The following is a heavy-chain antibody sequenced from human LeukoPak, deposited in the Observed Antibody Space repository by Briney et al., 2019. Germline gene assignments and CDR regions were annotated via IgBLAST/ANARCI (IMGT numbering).Heavy chain of an antibody. CDR2: IHSGDSNA. CDR3: ARQGSYGPLY. V-gene: IGHV5-51*01. D-gene: IGHD5-18*01. CDR1: GYSLTNYW. J-gene: IGHJ4*02. Sequence: GESLKISCKDSGYSLTNYWIGWVRQMPGKGLEWMGIIHSGDSNAKYSPSFQGRVTISADKSISTAYLQWSSLKASDTAMYYCARQGSYGPLYWGQGTLVTVSS.